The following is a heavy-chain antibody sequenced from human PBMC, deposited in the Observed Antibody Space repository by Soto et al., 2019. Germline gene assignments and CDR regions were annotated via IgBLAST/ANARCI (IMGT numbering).Heavy chain of an antibody. V-gene: IGHV3-30-3*01. Sequence: PGGSLRLSCAASGFTFSSYAMHWVRQAPGKGLEWVAVISYDGSNKYYADSVKGRFTISRDNSKNTLYLQMNSLRAEDTAVYYCARDVSGYYDFWSGYYNPPWFDPWSRGTLVTVSS. D-gene: IGHD3-3*01. J-gene: IGHJ5*02. CDR3: ARDVSGYYDFWSGYYNPPWFDP. CDR2: ISYDGSNK. CDR1: GFTFSSYA.